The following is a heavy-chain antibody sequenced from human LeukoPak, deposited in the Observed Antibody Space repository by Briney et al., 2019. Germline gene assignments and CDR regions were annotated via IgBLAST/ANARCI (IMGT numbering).Heavy chain of an antibody. Sequence: ASVKVSCKASGYTFTSYYMHWVRQAPGQGLEWMGIINPSGGSTSYAQKFQGRVTMTRDTSTSAVYMELSSLRSEDTAVYYCASNGDYYDSSGNYDFDYWGQGTLVTVSS. CDR1: GYTFTSYY. CDR3: ASNGDYYDSSGNYDFDY. V-gene: IGHV1-46*01. J-gene: IGHJ4*02. CDR2: INPSGGST. D-gene: IGHD3-22*01.